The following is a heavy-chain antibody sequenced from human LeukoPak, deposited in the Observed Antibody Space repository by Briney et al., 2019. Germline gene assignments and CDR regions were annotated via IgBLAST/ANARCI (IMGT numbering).Heavy chain of an antibody. Sequence: SETLSLTCAVYGGSFSGYYWSWIRQPPGKGLEWIGEINHSGSTNYNPSLKSRVTISVDTSKNQFSLKLSSVTAADTAVYYCARGPYCSGGSCYLVNYYYYYYVDVWGKGTTVTVSS. J-gene: IGHJ6*03. D-gene: IGHD2-15*01. CDR1: GGSFSGYY. CDR3: ARGPYCSGGSCYLVNYYYYYYVDV. CDR2: INHSGST. V-gene: IGHV4-34*01.